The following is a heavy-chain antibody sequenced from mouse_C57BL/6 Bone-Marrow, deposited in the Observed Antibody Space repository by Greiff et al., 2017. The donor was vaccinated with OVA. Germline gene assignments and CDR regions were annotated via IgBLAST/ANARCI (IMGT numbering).Heavy chain of an antibody. V-gene: IGHV1-80*01. Sequence: QVQLQQSGAELVKPGASVKISCKASGYAFSSYWMNWVKQRPGKGLEWIGQIYPGDGDTNYNGKFKGKATLTADKSSSTAYMQLSSLTSEDSAVYFCARGESYYDIFDYWGQGTTLTVSS. CDR1: GYAFSSYW. CDR3: ARGESYYDIFDY. D-gene: IGHD2-4*01. J-gene: IGHJ2*01. CDR2: IYPGDGDT.